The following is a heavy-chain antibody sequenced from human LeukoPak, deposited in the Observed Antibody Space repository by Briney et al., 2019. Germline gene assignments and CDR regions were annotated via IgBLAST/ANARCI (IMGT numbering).Heavy chain of an antibody. CDR2: ISGSGSTT. V-gene: IGHV3-23*01. CDR3: AXTGGTYYGSDY. Sequence: PGGSLRLSCAASGFTFSSYVMSWVRQAPGKGLEWVSSISGSGSTTYYADTVKGRFTISRDNSKNTLYLQMNSLRGEDTALYYCAXTGGTYYGSDYWGQGTLVTVSS. J-gene: IGHJ4*02. D-gene: IGHD1-26*01. CDR1: GFTFSSYV.